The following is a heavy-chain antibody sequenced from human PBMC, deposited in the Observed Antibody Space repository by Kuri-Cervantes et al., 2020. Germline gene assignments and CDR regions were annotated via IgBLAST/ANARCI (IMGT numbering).Heavy chain of an antibody. CDR1: GYSFLHYA. D-gene: IGHD3-3*01. V-gene: IGHV1-8*01. CDR3: ARGLPRGVVTPSYYYYGMDV. CDR2: MNPNSGNT. J-gene: IGHJ6*02. Sequence: ASVKVSCKASGYSFLHYAVAWVRQAPGQGLEWMGWMNPNSGNTGYAQKFQGRVTMTRNTSISTAYMELSSLRSEDTAVYYCARGLPRGVVTPSYYYYGMDVWGQGTTVTVSS.